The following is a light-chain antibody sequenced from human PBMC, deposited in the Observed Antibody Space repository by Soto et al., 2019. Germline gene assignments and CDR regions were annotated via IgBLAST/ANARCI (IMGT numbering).Light chain of an antibody. CDR2: NSN. Sequence: QSVLSQPPSASGTPGQTVIISCSGSRSDIRSNFVNWYQHRPGTAPKLLIYNSNQRPSGVPDRFSGSKSGTSASLAISGLQSEDEADYYCAAWDDSRTGPVFGTGTKVTVL. CDR1: RSDIRSNF. V-gene: IGLV1-44*01. J-gene: IGLJ1*01. CDR3: AAWDDSRTGPV.